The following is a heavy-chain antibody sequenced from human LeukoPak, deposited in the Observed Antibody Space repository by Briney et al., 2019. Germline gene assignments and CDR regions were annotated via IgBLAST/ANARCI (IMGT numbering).Heavy chain of an antibody. CDR3: ARVEAIMITFGGVHYFDY. Sequence: PSETLSLTCTVSGGSISSGGYYWSWIRQHPGKGLEWIGYIYYSGSTYYNPSLKSRVTISVDTSKNQFSLKLSSVTAADTAVYYCARVEAIMITFGGVHYFDYWGQGTLVTVSS. CDR1: GGSISSGGYY. J-gene: IGHJ4*02. V-gene: IGHV4-31*03. D-gene: IGHD3-16*01. CDR2: IYYSGST.